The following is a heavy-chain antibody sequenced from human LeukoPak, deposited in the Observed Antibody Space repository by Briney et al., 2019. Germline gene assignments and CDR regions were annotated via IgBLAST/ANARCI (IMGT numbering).Heavy chain of an antibody. D-gene: IGHD3-16*01. CDR3: AKVTGGDMITYGGLDY. J-gene: IGHJ4*02. Sequence: GGSLRLSCAASGFTFSSYAMHWVRQAPGKGLEWVAVISYDGSNKYYADSVKGRFTISRDNSKNTLYLQMNSLRAEDTAVYYCAKVTGGDMITYGGLDYWGQGTLVTVSS. CDR2: ISYDGSNK. CDR1: GFTFSSYA. V-gene: IGHV3-30-3*01.